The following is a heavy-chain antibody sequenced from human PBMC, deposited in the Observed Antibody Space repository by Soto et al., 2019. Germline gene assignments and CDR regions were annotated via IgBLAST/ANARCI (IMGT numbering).Heavy chain of an antibody. CDR1: GFIFSSYG. CDR3: AKSSGRPFDI. D-gene: IGHD3-22*01. Sequence: GGSLRLSCAASGFIFSSYGMQWVRQSPGEGLEWVATTANDGSAQYYADSVKGRFTISRDNSKNTLFLQMESLRPEDTGVYYCAKSSGRPFDIWGQGTVVTVSS. CDR2: TANDGSAQ. V-gene: IGHV3-30*18. J-gene: IGHJ3*02.